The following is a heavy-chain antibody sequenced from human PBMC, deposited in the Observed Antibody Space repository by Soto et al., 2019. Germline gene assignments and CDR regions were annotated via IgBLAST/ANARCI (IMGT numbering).Heavy chain of an antibody. V-gene: IGHV4-61*05. CDR1: GGSISSSSYF. J-gene: IGHJ6*02. Sequence: SETLSLTCTVSGGSISSSSYFWGWIRQPPGKGLEWIGFISYSGSTNYIPSLKSRVTISVDTSKNQFFLKLSSVTAADTAVYYCARTVVPAAMGGYYYYGMDVWGQGTTVTVPS. CDR2: ISYSGST. D-gene: IGHD2-2*01. CDR3: ARTVVPAAMGGYYYYGMDV.